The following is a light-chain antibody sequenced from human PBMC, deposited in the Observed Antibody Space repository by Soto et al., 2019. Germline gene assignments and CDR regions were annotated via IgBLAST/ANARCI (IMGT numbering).Light chain of an antibody. CDR1: QSVDSRF. CDR2: GAS. CDR3: QQDDSSLT. Sequence: EIVLTQSPGTLSLSPGESATLSCRASQSVDSRFLAWYQQKPGQAPRLLMYGASTRATGIPDRFSGSGSGTYFPTSIRRLEHEDVAFYYWQQDDSSLTFGQGTKVEMK. V-gene: IGKV3-20*01. J-gene: IGKJ1*01.